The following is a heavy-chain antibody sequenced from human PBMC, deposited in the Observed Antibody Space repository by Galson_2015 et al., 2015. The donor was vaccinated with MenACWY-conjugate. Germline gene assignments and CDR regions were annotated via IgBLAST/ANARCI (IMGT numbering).Heavy chain of an antibody. J-gene: IGHJ4*02. CDR3: ASRRKWLLLL. V-gene: IGHV4-39*01. CDR2: IYYSGST. CDR1: GGSISSSSYY. Sequence: SETLSLTCTVSGGSISSSSYYWGWIRQPPGKGLEWIGSIYYSGSTYYNPSLKSRVTISVDTSKNQFSLKLSSVTAADTAVYYCASRRKWLLLLWGQGTLVTVSS. D-gene: IGHD3-22*01.